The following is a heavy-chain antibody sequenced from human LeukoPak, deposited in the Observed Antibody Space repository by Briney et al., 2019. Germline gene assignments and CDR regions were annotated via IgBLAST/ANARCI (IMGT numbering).Heavy chain of an antibody. CDR3: AGNLGGPEDFDY. CDR1: GGSISSGSYY. CDR2: IYTTGST. Sequence: SETLSLTCTVSGGSISSGSYYWSWIRQPAGKGLEWIGRIYTTGSTNYNPSLKSRVTISVDTSKNQFSLKLSSVTAADTAVYYCAGNLGGPEDFDYWGQGTLVTVSS. D-gene: IGHD3-16*01. V-gene: IGHV4-61*02. J-gene: IGHJ4*02.